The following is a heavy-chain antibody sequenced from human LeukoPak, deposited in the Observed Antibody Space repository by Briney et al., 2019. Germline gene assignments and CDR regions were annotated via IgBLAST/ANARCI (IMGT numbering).Heavy chain of an antibody. D-gene: IGHD3-22*01. CDR1: GFTFSSYA. Sequence: PGGSLRLSCAGSGFTFSSYAMSWVRQAPGKGLEWVSAISGGGGSTYYADSVKGRFTISRDNSKNTLYLQMNSLRAEDTAVYYCAKGAGYDSRGYYHYFDYWGQGTLATVSA. J-gene: IGHJ4*02. CDR2: ISGGGGST. V-gene: IGHV3-23*01. CDR3: AKGAGYDSRGYYHYFDY.